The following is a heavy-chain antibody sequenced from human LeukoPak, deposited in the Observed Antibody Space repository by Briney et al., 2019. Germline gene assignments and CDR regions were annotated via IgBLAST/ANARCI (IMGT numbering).Heavy chain of an antibody. CDR3: ARDVNYAFDY. CDR1: GYSFTRNG. Sequence: ASVKVSCKPSGYSFTRNGISWVRQAPGQGLEWMAWISANSGSTNYAQNFQDRVTLTTDTSTSTAYMELRSLRSDDTAVHYCARDVNYAFDYWGQGTLVTVSS. CDR2: ISANSGST. V-gene: IGHV1-18*01. D-gene: IGHD3-16*01. J-gene: IGHJ4*02.